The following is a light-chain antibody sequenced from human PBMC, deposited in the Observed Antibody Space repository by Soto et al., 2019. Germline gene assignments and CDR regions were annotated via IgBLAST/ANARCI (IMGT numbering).Light chain of an antibody. CDR1: QVVGSN. CDR3: KQYNKWPPVT. Sequence: EIVLTQSPANLSVSPGERATLSCRASQVVGSNLAWYQQKSGQAPRLLIYGASARATGIPARFSGSGSGTEFTLTISSLQSEDFAVYYCKQYNKWPPVTFGQGTKLEIK. V-gene: IGKV3-15*01. J-gene: IGKJ2*01. CDR2: GAS.